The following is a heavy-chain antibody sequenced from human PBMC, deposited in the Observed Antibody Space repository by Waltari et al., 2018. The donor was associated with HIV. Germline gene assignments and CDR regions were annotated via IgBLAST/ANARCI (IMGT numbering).Heavy chain of an antibody. J-gene: IGHJ4*02. Sequence: EVQVEASGGASVKPGGSLSLSCAASDFIIRRYWMYWVRQTPGKGLVWVSRMNEDGNRIDYAGSVRGRFTISRDSAKNTLFLQMNSLRDEDTAMYYCIRDMFGEYDYWGQGALVTVSS. CDR1: DFIIRRYW. D-gene: IGHD3-10*02. CDR3: IRDMFGEYDY. V-gene: IGHV3-74*01. CDR2: MNEDGNRI.